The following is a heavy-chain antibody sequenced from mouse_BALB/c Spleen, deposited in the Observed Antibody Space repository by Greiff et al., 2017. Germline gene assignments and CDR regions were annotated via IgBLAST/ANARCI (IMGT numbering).Heavy chain of an antibody. Sequence: DVMLVESGPSLVKPSQTLSLTCSVTGDSITSGYWNWIRKFPGNKLEYMGYISYSGSTYYNPSLKSRISITRDTSKNQYYLQLNSVTTEDTATYYCARSGYYGSSYYFDYWGQGTTLTVSS. CDR3: ARSGYYGSSYYFDY. D-gene: IGHD1-1*01. CDR1: GDSITSGY. CDR2: ISYSGST. J-gene: IGHJ2*01. V-gene: IGHV3-8*02.